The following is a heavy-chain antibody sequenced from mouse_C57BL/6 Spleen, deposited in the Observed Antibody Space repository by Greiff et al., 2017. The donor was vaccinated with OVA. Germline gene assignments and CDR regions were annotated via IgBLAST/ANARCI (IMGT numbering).Heavy chain of an antibody. CDR1: GYTFTDYY. D-gene: IGHD2-5*01. CDR2: INPNNGGT. CDR3: ARAYYSNYRGFDY. V-gene: IGHV1-26*01. J-gene: IGHJ2*01. Sequence: VQLQQSGPELVKPGASVKISCKASGYTFTDYYMNWVKQSHGKSLEWIGDINPNNGGTSYNQKFKGKATLTVDKSSSTAYMELRSLTSEDSAVYYCARAYYSNYRGFDYWGQGTTLTVSS.